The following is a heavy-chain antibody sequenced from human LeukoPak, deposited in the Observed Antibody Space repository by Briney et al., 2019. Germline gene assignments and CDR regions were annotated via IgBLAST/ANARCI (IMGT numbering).Heavy chain of an antibody. D-gene: IGHD3-9*01. J-gene: IGHJ5*02. CDR3: ARHRYFDWLMHT. CDR1: GGTFITYT. Sequence: ASVKVSCKASGGTFITYTINWVRQAPGQGLEWMGWINTYIGKTNYAQKFQGRVTMTADTSTSTAYLELRSLTSDDTAVYFCARHRYFDWLMHTWGQGTLVTVSS. V-gene: IGHV1-18*01. CDR2: INTYIGKT.